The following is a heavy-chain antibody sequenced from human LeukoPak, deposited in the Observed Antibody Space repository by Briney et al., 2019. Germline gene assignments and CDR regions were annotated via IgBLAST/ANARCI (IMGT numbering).Heavy chain of an antibody. J-gene: IGHJ4*02. CDR1: GYTFTGYY. D-gene: IGHD6-13*01. V-gene: IGHV1-2*02. CDR2: INPNSGGT. Sequence: ASVKVSCKASGYTFTGYYMHWVRQAPGQGLEWMGWINPNSGGTNYAQKFQGRVTMTRDTSISTAYMELSRLRSDDTAVYYCAXEKXGQQPPWGFDYWGQGTLVTVSS. CDR3: AXEKXGQQPPWGFDY.